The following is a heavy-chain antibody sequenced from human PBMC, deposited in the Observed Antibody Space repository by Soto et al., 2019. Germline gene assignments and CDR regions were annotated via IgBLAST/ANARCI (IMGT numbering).Heavy chain of an antibody. D-gene: IGHD3-16*01. V-gene: IGHV4-39*07. CDR2: IYYSGST. CDR3: ARNGGGFLAYMDV. Sequence: SETLSLTCTVSGGSISSRTYYWGWIRQPPGKGLEWIGSIYYSGSTYYNPSLKSRVTMSVDTSKNQFSLKLSSVTAVDTAVYYCARNGGGFLAYMDVWGQGITVTVSS. J-gene: IGHJ6*02. CDR1: GGSISSRTYY.